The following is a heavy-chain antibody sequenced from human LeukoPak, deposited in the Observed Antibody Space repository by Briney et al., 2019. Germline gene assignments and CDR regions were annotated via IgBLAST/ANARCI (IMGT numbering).Heavy chain of an antibody. CDR2: IYSGGST. J-gene: IGHJ3*02. CDR1: GFTFSSYA. V-gene: IGHV3-66*01. D-gene: IGHD3-3*01. Sequence: PGGSLRLSCAASGFTFSSYAMSWVRQAPGKGLEWVSVIYSGGSTYYADSVKGRFTSSRDNSKNTLYLQMNSLRAEDTAVYYCAKDPKITIFGVVSLGAFDIWGQGTMVTVSS. CDR3: AKDPKITIFGVVSLGAFDI.